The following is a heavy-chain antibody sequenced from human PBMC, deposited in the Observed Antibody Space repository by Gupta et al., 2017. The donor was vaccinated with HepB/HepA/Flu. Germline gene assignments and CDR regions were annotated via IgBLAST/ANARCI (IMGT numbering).Heavy chain of an antibody. CDR3: ARTDWFDP. CDR1: GSSFITYW. CDR2: IKNDGSIT. Sequence: EMQLVESGGGLVQPGGSWRLSCLASGSSFITYWMHWVRQVPGKGLVWVARIKNDGSITHYADSVRGRFTISRDNAKNTLYLQMNSLSVEDTAVYYCARTDWFDPWGQGTLVTVSS. V-gene: IGHV3-74*01. J-gene: IGHJ5*02.